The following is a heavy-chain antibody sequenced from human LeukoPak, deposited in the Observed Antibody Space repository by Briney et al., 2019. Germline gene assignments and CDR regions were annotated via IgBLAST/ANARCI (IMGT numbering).Heavy chain of an antibody. J-gene: IGHJ4*02. CDR2: IYYSGST. Sequence: PSETLSLTCTVSGGSISSYYWSWLRQPPGKGLEWIGYIYYSGSTNYNPSLKSRVTISVDTSKNQFSLKLSSVTAADTAVYYCARVGGSHYYDSSGLDYWGQGTLVTVSS. CDR1: GGSISSYY. CDR3: ARVGGSHYYDSSGLDY. D-gene: IGHD3-22*01. V-gene: IGHV4-59*01.